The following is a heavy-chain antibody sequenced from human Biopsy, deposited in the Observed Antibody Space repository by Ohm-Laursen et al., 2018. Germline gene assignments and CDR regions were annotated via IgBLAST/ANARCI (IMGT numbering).Heavy chain of an antibody. CDR3: VREPKTGTAEAWYFDL. CDR1: GAPVKTSGYF. J-gene: IGHJ2*01. CDR2: ISYNERT. V-gene: IGHV4-31*03. D-gene: IGHD3-9*01. Sequence: TLSLTCCVSGAPVKTSGYFWAWIRQRPGKGLEWIGYISYNERTHYNPSLTSRLAISFDTSNNRISLQLRSVSVADTAVYYCVREPKTGTAEAWYFDLWGRGSPVTVPS.